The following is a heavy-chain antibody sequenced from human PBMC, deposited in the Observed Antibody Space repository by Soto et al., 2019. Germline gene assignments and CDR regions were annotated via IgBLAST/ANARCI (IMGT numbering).Heavy chain of an antibody. Sequence: ASVKVSCKASGGTFSSYAISSVRQAPGQGLEWMGGIIPIFGTANYAQKFQGRVTITADKSTGTAYMELSSLRSEDTAVYYCARVGGRQLWFPFDYWGQGTLVTVSS. D-gene: IGHD5-18*01. CDR3: ARVGGRQLWFPFDY. CDR1: GGTFSSYA. V-gene: IGHV1-69*06. CDR2: IIPIFGTA. J-gene: IGHJ4*02.